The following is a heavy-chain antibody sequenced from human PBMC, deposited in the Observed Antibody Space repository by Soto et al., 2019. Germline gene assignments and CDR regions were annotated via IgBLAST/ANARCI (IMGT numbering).Heavy chain of an antibody. CDR2: VYFNGKT. Sequence: QLQLQESGPGLVKPSETLSLTCNVSGVSISDTSYYWGWIRQPPGKGLEWIGTVYFNGKTFYNPSLKSRLTIYVDRYKNQISLRLTSVAAADTAVYYCARQASYWGQGTLVAVSS. J-gene: IGHJ4*02. CDR3: ARQASY. CDR1: GVSISDTSYY. V-gene: IGHV4-39*01.